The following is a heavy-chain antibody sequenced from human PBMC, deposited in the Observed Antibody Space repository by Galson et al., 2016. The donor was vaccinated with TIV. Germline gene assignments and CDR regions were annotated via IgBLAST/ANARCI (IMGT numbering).Heavy chain of an antibody. CDR2: ISLSGNT. CDR1: GGSFSGHY. Sequence: SETLSLTCAISGGSFSGHYWSWIRQSPGKGLEWIGEISLSGNTNYNPSLKSRATMSIDTSENHFSVKLTSVTAADTAVYYCARHSTSGFPGIEVAARRRPFDIWGQGTLVIVSS. CDR3: ARHSTSGFPGIEVAARRRPFDI. J-gene: IGHJ3*02. D-gene: IGHD6-19*01. V-gene: IGHV4-34*01.